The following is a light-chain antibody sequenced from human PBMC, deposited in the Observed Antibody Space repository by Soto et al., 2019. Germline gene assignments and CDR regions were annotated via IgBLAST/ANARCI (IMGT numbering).Light chain of an antibody. J-gene: IGLJ3*02. V-gene: IGLV7-43*01. Sequence: QAVVTQEPSLTVSPGGTVTLPCASSTGAVTSGYYPSWFQQKPGQAPRALIYSTSNKSSWTPAGFSGSLLGGKAVLTLSGVRSEDEAEYHCLLYYGGAWVLGGRTKLTV. CDR3: LLYYGGAWV. CDR1: TGAVTSGYY. CDR2: STS.